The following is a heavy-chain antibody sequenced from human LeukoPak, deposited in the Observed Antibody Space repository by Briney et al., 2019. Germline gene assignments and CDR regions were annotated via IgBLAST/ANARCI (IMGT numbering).Heavy chain of an antibody. CDR2: ISPNSGDT. J-gene: IGHJ4*02. CDR1: GYTFTADY. Sequence: GASVKVSCKTSGYTFTADYLYWVRQAPGQGLEWMGWISPNSGDTDYAQKFQGRVTMTRDKSMSTAYMELTRLTSDDTAMYFCARLRVRKLGYWGQGTQVTVSS. V-gene: IGHV1-2*02. CDR3: ARLRVRKLGY. D-gene: IGHD1-14*01.